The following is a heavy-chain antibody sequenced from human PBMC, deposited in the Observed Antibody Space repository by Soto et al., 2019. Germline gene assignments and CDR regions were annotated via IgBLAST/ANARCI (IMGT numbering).Heavy chain of an antibody. CDR3: ARTPGFGVVIRDFDY. CDR1: GGSISSYY. J-gene: IGHJ4*02. Sequence: SETLSLTCTVSGGSISSYYWSWIRQPPGKGLEWIGYIYYSGSTNYNPSLKSRVTISVDTSKNQFSLKLSSVTAADTAVYYCARTPGFGVVIRDFDYWGQGTLVTVSS. D-gene: IGHD3-3*01. CDR2: IYYSGST. V-gene: IGHV4-59*01.